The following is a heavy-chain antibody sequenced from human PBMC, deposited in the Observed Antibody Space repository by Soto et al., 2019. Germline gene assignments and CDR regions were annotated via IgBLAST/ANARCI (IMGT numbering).Heavy chain of an antibody. J-gene: IGHJ2*01. CDR1: GYTFTSYY. V-gene: IGHV1-46*01. CDR2: INPSGGST. D-gene: IGHD5-12*01. Sequence: ASVKVSCKASGYTFTSYYMHWVRQAPGQGLEWMGIINPSGGSTNYAQKFQGRVTITADESTSTAYMELSSLRSEDTAVYYCARGNHRWLQLWYFDLWGRGTMVTVSS. CDR3: ARGNHRWLQLWYFDL.